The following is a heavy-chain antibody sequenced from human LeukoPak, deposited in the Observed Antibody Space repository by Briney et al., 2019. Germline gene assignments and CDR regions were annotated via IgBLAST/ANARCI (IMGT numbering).Heavy chain of an antibody. Sequence: ASVKVSCKVSGYTLTELSMHWVRQAPGKGLEWMGGFDPEDGETIYAQKFQGRVTMTEDTSTDTAYMELSSLRSEDTAVYYCARDALTGDPSPDAFDIWGQGTMVTVSS. D-gene: IGHD7-27*01. CDR3: ARDALTGDPSPDAFDI. V-gene: IGHV1-24*01. CDR1: GYTLTELS. J-gene: IGHJ3*02. CDR2: FDPEDGET.